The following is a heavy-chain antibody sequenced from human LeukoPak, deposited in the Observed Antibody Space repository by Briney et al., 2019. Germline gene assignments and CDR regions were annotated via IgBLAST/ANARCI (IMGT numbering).Heavy chain of an antibody. CDR3: AKSGHVDYDISGFQYLLY. CDR1: GFTFSSYE. D-gene: IGHD3-22*01. V-gene: IGHV3-48*03. CDR2: ISSSGSTI. J-gene: IGHJ4*02. Sequence: AGGSLRLSCAASGFTFSSYEMNWVRQAPGKGLEWVSYISSSGSTIYYADSVKGRFTISRDNAKNSLYLQMNSLRAEDTAVYYCAKSGHVDYDISGFQYLLYWGQGTLVTVSS.